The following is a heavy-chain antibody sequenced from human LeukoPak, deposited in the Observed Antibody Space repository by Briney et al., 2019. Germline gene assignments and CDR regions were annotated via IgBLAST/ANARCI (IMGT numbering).Heavy chain of an antibody. CDR3: VRDRAGGNSVWFDP. Sequence: SGGSLRLSCAASGFTFSSYSMDWVRQAPGKGLEWISFISSSSGTIYYADSVKGRFTISRDNAKNSLYLQMNSLRDEDTAVYYCVRDRAGGNSVWFDPWGQGTLVTVSS. CDR1: GFTFSSYS. CDR2: ISSSSGTI. V-gene: IGHV3-48*02. J-gene: IGHJ5*02. D-gene: IGHD4-23*01.